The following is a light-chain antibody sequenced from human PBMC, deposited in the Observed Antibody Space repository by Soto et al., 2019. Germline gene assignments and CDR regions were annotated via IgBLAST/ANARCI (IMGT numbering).Light chain of an antibody. V-gene: IGLV2-11*01. CDR3: CSYAGSFHVV. Sequence: QSALTQPRSVSGYPGQSVTISCTGTSSDVGGYNYVSWYQQHPGKAPKLMIYDVSKRPSGVPDRFSGSKSGNTASLTISGLQAEDEADYYCCSYAGSFHVVFGGGTKLTVL. CDR2: DVS. CDR1: SSDVGGYNY. J-gene: IGLJ2*01.